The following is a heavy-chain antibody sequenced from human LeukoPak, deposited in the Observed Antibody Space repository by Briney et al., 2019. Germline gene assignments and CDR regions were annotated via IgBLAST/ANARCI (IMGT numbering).Heavy chain of an antibody. D-gene: IGHD3-10*01. CDR3: ARGLWFGELIFDY. CDR1: GYTFASYD. V-gene: IGHV1-8*01. J-gene: IGHJ4*02. Sequence: ASVKVSCKASGYTFASYDINWVRQATGQGLEWMGWMNPNSGNTGYAQKFQGRVTMTRNTSISTVYMELSSLRSEDTAVYYCARGLWFGELIFDYWGQRTLVTVSS. CDR2: MNPNSGNT.